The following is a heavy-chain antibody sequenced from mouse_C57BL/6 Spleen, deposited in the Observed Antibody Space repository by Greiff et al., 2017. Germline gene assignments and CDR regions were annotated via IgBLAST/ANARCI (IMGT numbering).Heavy chain of an antibody. CDR1: GFNIKNYY. CDR2: IDPANGNT. D-gene: IGHD1-1*01. Sequence: EVQLQQSVAELVRPGASVKLSCTASGFNIKNYYMHWVKQRPEQGLEWIGRIDPANGNTKYAQKFQGKATITADTSSNTAYMQLSSLTSEATAIYAYARVPLTTVAYAMDYWGQGTSVTVSS. J-gene: IGHJ4*01. V-gene: IGHV14-3*01. CDR3: ARVPLTTVAYAMDY.